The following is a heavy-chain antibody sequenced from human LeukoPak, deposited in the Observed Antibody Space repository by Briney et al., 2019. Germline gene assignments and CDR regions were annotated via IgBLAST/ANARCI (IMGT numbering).Heavy chain of an antibody. CDR1: GYTPTELS. CDR3: ATDLGSSSWPHYFDY. Sequence: ASVKVSCKVSGYTPTELSMRWVRQAPGKGLEWVGGCDPEDGETIYAQKFQGRVTMTEDTSTDTAYMELSSLRSEDTAVYYCATDLGSSSWPHYFDYWGRGTLVTVSS. CDR2: CDPEDGET. D-gene: IGHD6-13*01. J-gene: IGHJ4*02. V-gene: IGHV1-24*01.